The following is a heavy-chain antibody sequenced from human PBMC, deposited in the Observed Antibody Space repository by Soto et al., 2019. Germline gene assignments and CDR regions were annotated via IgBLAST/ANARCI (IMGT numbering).Heavy chain of an antibody. Sequence: QVQLQESGPGLVKPSETLSLTCTVSGGSISSYYWSWIRQPPGKGLEWIGYIYYSGSTNYNPSLNTRVTITVATAENQISQKMSSVSAADAAEYYCARFGSYCYLAWFAPWGQGTLLTVSS. J-gene: IGHJ5*01. V-gene: IGHV4-59*01. CDR2: IYYSGST. D-gene: IGHD2-21*02. CDR1: GGSISSYY. CDR3: ARFGSYCYLAWFAP.